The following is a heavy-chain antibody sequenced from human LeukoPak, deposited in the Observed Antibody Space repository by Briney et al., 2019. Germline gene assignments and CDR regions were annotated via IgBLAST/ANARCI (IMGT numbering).Heavy chain of an antibody. Sequence: PSETLSLTCTVSGGSISSYYWGWIRQPPGKGLEWIGSIYYSGSTYYNPSLKSRVTISVDTSKNQFSPKLSSVTAADTAVYYCARGVRFLEWLPSHNNWFDPWGQGTLVTVSS. CDR3: ARGVRFLEWLPSHNNWFDP. D-gene: IGHD3-3*01. CDR1: GGSISSYY. J-gene: IGHJ5*02. CDR2: IYYSGST. V-gene: IGHV4-39*01.